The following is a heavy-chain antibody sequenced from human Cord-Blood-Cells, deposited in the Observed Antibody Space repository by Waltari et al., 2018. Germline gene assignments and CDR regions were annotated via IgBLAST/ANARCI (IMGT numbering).Heavy chain of an antibody. Sequence: QLQLAQSAAEVRKPGASAKVSCKASGYTFTRYGISWVLQAPGQGLEWMGWISAYNGNTNYAQKLQGRVTMTTDTSTSTAYMELRSLRSDDTAVYYCARGGYYYDSSGYGYWGQGTLVTVSS. V-gene: IGHV1-18*01. CDR3: ARGGYYYDSSGYGY. J-gene: IGHJ4*02. CDR1: GYTFTRYG. D-gene: IGHD3-22*01. CDR2: ISAYNGNT.